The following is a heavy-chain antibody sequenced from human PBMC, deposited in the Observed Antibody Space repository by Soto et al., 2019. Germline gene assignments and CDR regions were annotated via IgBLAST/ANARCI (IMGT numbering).Heavy chain of an antibody. CDR3: ARGSSSWYTTPHYGMDV. D-gene: IGHD6-13*01. V-gene: IGHV3-7*01. CDR2: IKQDGTEK. CDR1: GFPFSSYW. Sequence: EVQLVESGGGLVQPGGSLRLSCAASGFPFSSYWMSWVRQAPGKGLEWVANIKQDGTEKYYVDSVKGRFTVSRDNAKNSLYLQVNSRRAEDTAVYYCARGSSSWYTTPHYGMDVWGQGTTVTVSS. J-gene: IGHJ6*02.